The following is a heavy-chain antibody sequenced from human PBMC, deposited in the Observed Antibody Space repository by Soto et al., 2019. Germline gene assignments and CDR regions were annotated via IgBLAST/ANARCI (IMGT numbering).Heavy chain of an antibody. Sequence: NPSETLSLTCTVSGGSISSSNYYWGWIRQPPGKGLEWIGSIQYSGNSYYNPSLESRVTISIDTSKNQLSLKLSSVTAADTAVYHCARRIAVAGHYFDYWGQGALVTVSS. V-gene: IGHV4-39*01. CDR3: ARRIAVAGHYFDY. J-gene: IGHJ4*02. D-gene: IGHD6-19*01. CDR1: GGSISSSNYY. CDR2: IQYSGNS.